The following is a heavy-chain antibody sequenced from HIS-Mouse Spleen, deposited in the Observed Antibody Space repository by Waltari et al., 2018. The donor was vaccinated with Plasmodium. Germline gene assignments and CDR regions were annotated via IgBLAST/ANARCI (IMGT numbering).Heavy chain of an antibody. V-gene: IGHV3-7*01. CDR2: IKQDGSEK. Sequence: EVQLVESGGGLVQPGGSLRLSCAASGVTFSSYWVSGVRQAPGKGLEWVANIKQDGSEKYYVDSVKGRFTISRDNAKNSLYLQMNSLRAEDTAVYYCASSWYWYFDLWGRGTLVTVSS. CDR3: ASSWYWYFDL. CDR1: GVTFSSYW. J-gene: IGHJ2*01. D-gene: IGHD6-13*01.